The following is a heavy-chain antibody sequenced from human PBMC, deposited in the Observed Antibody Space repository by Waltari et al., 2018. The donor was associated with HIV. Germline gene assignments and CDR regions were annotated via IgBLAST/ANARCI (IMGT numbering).Heavy chain of an antibody. J-gene: IGHJ4*02. D-gene: IGHD1-26*01. V-gene: IGHV3-33*01. CDR3: ARSLVGATYYFDY. Sequence: QVLLVESGGGVVQPGRSLRLSCAASGFTFSSYGMHWVRQAPGKGRGGVAVIWYDGNNKYYADSVKGRFTISRDNSKNTLYLQMNSLRAEDTAVYYCARSLVGATYYFDYWGQGTLVTVSS. CDR1: GFTFSSYG. CDR2: IWYDGNNK.